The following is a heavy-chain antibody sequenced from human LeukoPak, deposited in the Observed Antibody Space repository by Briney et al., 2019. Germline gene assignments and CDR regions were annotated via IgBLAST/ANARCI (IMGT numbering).Heavy chain of an antibody. CDR1: GFTFSRSA. V-gene: IGHV3-23*01. D-gene: IGHD2-8*02. J-gene: IGHJ4*02. CDR2: ISGSGGDT. Sequence: GGSLRLSCSASGFTFSRSAMSWVRQAAGKGLEWVSCISGSGGDTYYTDSVKGRVTISRDNSKTTVYLQMNSLRTEDTATYYCAKEGHLTGAAVVVEIYFDYWGQGTPVTVSA. CDR3: AKEGHLTGAAVVVEIYFDY.